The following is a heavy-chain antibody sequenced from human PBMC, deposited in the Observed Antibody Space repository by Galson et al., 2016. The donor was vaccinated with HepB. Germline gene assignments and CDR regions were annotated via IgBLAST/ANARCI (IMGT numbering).Heavy chain of an antibody. CDR1: GFTFSNYV. D-gene: IGHD2-21*02. Sequence: LRLSCAASGFTFSNYVMNWVRQAPGKGLEWVSAISGSGTNTYYEDSVKGRFAISRDNSKNTLFLQMNSLRAEDTAVYYCAKSLLGVTLVSYYYGMDVWGQGTTVTVSS. V-gene: IGHV3-23*01. CDR3: AKSLLGVTLVSYYYGMDV. CDR2: ISGSGTNT. J-gene: IGHJ6*02.